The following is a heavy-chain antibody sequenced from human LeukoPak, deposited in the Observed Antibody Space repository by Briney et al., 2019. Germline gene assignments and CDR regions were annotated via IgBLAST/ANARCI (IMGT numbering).Heavy chain of an antibody. CDR2: IIPIFGTA. V-gene: IGHV1-69*01. D-gene: IGHD3-16*01. Sequence: SVKVSCKASGGTFSSYAISWVRQAPGQRLEWMGGIIPIFGTANYAQKFQGRVTITADESTSTAYMELSSLRSEDTAVYYCAREGVGELSFDYWGQGTLVTVSS. CDR1: GGTFSSYA. CDR3: AREGVGELSFDY. J-gene: IGHJ4*02.